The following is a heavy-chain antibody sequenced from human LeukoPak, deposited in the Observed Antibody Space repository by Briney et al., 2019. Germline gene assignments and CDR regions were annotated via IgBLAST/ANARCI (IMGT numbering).Heavy chain of an antibody. CDR1: GFTLDDYA. J-gene: IGHJ4*02. CDR3: AKDPHKYYYDSSGLDH. Sequence: GGSLRLSCAASGFTLDDYAMHWVRQAPGKGLEWVSGISWNSGSIGYADSVKGRFTISRDSAKNSLYLQMNSLRAEDTALYYCAKDPHKYYYDSSGLDHWGQGTLVTVSS. D-gene: IGHD3-22*01. CDR2: ISWNSGSI. V-gene: IGHV3-9*01.